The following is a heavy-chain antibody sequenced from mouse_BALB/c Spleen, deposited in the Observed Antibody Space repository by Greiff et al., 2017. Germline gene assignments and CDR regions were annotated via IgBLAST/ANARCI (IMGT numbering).Heavy chain of an antibody. D-gene: IGHD2-1*01. CDR1: GFTFSSYG. V-gene: IGHV5-6-3*01. CDR2: INSNGGST. J-gene: IGHJ2*01. CDR3: ARDLGGNYHFDY. Sequence: EVKLEESGGGLVQPGGSLKLSCAASGFTFSSYGMSWVRQTPDKRLELVATINSNGGSTYYPDSVKGRFTISRDNAKNTLYLQMSSLKSEDTAMYYCARDLGGNYHFDYWGQGTTLTVSS.